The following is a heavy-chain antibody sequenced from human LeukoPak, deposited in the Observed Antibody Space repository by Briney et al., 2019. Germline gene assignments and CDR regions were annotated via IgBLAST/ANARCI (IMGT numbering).Heavy chain of an antibody. J-gene: IGHJ3*02. V-gene: IGHV3-74*01. CDR1: GFTFSTYW. CDR3: ARSRPVNI. Sequence: GGSLRLSCAASGFTFSTYWIHWVRQAPGKGLMWVSLISGDGSNTRYADSVKGRFTISRDNAKNTLYLQMNSLRAEDTAVYYCARSRPVNIWGQGTMVTVSA. CDR2: ISGDGSNT.